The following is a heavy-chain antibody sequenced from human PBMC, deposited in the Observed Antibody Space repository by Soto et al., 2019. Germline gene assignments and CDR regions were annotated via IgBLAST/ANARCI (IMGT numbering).Heavy chain of an antibody. CDR3: ARVRSSGYYGLLDY. Sequence: PSETLSLTCTVSGGSITGYYWSWIRQPPGRGLEWIGYIYYAGNTLYTPSLKSRVTISVDTSKNQFSLKLSSVTAADTAVYYCARVRSSGYYGLLDYWGQGTLVTVSS. D-gene: IGHD3-22*01. CDR1: GGSITGYY. J-gene: IGHJ4*02. CDR2: IYYAGNT. V-gene: IGHV4-59*01.